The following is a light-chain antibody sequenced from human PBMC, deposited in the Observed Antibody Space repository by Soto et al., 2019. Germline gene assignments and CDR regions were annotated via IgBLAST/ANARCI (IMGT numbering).Light chain of an antibody. Sequence: EIVMTQSPSTLSVSPGETTLLSCRASQSVSSRYLAWYQQKPGQAPRLLIYGASSRATGIPDRFSGSGSGTDFTLTISSLQPDDFATYYCQQYNSYSWTFGQGTKVDI. J-gene: IGKJ1*01. CDR1: QSVSSRY. V-gene: IGKV3D-15*01. CDR3: QQYNSYSWT. CDR2: GAS.